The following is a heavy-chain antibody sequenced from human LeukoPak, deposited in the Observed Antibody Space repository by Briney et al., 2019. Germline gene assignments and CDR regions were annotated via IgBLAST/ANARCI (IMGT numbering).Heavy chain of an antibody. J-gene: IGHJ4*02. CDR1: GGSVSSGSYY. Sequence: PSETLSLTCTVSGGSVSSGSYYWSWIRQPPGKGLEWIGYFYYSGSTNYNPSLKSRVTISVDTSKNQFSLKLSSVTAADTAVYYCARGNGGSYFDYWGQGTLVTVSS. CDR3: ARGNGGSYFDY. D-gene: IGHD1-26*01. V-gene: IGHV4-61*01. CDR2: FYYSGST.